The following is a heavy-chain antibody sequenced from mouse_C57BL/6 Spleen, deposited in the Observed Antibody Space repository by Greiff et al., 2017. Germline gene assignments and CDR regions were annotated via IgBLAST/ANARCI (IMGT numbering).Heavy chain of an antibody. CDR3: ARVTYYGSSPSYFDV. Sequence: VQLQQSGAELVKPGASVKLSCTASGFNIKDYYMHWVKQRTEQGLEWIGRIDPEDGEPKYAPKFQGKATITADTSSNTAYLQLSSLTSEDTAVYYCARVTYYGSSPSYFDVWGTGTTVTVSS. CDR2: IDPEDGEP. CDR1: GFNIKDYY. D-gene: IGHD1-1*01. J-gene: IGHJ1*03. V-gene: IGHV14-2*01.